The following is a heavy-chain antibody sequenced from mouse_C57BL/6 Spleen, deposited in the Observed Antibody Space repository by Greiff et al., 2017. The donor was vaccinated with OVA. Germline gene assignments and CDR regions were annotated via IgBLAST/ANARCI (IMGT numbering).Heavy chain of an antibody. Sequence: EVKLVESGGGLVQPGGSMKLSCVASGFTFSNYWMNWVRQSPEKGLEWVAQIRLKSDNYATHYAESVKGRFTISRDDSKSSVYLQMNNLRAEDTGIYYCAFITTVDYYAMDYWGQGTSVTVSS. CDR1: GFTFSNYW. CDR2: IRLKSDNYAT. V-gene: IGHV6-3*01. CDR3: AFITTVDYYAMDY. D-gene: IGHD1-1*01. J-gene: IGHJ4*01.